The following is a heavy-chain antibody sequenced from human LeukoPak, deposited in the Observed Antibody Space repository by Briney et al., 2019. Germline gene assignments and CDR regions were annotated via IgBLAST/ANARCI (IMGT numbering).Heavy chain of an antibody. D-gene: IGHD6-6*01. V-gene: IGHV3-21*01. Sequence: PGGSLRLSCAASGFTFSSYSMNWVRQAPGKGLEWVSSISSSSSYIYYADSVKGRFTISRDNAKNSLYLQMNSLRVEDTAVYYCARDGGSSSSQPDHYYYYYMDVWGKGTTVTVSS. CDR1: GFTFSSYS. CDR2: ISSSSSYI. CDR3: ARDGGSSSSQPDHYYYYYMDV. J-gene: IGHJ6*03.